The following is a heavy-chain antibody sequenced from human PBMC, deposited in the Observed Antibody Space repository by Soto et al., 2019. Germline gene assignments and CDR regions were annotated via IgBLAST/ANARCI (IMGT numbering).Heavy chain of an antibody. J-gene: IGHJ3*02. CDR2: IYHSGST. V-gene: IGHV4-39*07. Sequence: SETLSLTCTVSGGSISSGDYYWSWIRQPPGKGLEWIGEIYHSGSTNYNPSLKSRVTISVDKSKNQFSLKLSSVTAADTAVYYCARVLGNDAFDIWGQGTMVTGSS. CDR3: ARVLGNDAFDI. D-gene: IGHD3-3*02. CDR1: GGSISSGDYY.